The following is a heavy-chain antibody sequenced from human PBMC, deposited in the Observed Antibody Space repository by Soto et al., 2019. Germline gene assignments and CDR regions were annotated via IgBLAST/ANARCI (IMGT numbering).Heavy chain of an antibody. CDR3: AGSVGGGVDY. V-gene: IGHV3-66*01. CDR2: VYIGGNT. CDR1: GVTVSSNY. Sequence: EVQLVESGGGLVQPGGSLRLSCAASGVTVSSNYMSWVRQAPGKGLEWVSVVYIGGNTYYAESVEARFALSRDNFHNLLSRQMNSLRAEDTAVYSCAGSVGGGVDYWGQGTLVTVSA. D-gene: IGHD3-16*01. J-gene: IGHJ4*02.